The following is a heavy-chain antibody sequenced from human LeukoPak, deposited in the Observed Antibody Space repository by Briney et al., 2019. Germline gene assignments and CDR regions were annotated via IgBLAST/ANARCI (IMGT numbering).Heavy chain of an antibody. CDR2: ISSSSSYI. D-gene: IGHD3-3*01. CDR1: GFTFSSYS. Sequence: GGSLRLSCAASGFTFSSYSMNWVRQAPGKGLEWVSSISSSSSYIYYADSVKGRFTISRDNAKNSLYLQMNSLRAEDTAVYYCARARVKITIFGSFDLWGRGTLVTVSS. V-gene: IGHV3-21*01. J-gene: IGHJ2*01. CDR3: ARARVKITIFGSFDL.